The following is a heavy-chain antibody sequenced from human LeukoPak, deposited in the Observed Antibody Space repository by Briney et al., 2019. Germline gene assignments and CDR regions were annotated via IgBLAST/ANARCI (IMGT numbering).Heavy chain of an antibody. V-gene: IGHV3-30*18. D-gene: IGHD6-13*01. J-gene: IGHJ4*02. Sequence: GGSLRLSCAASGFTFSSYGMHWVRQAPGKGLEWVAVISYDGSTKYFGDSEKGRFTIARDNSKNTLYLQMNSLRTEDTAVYYCAKETYSTSWQLDSWSQGTLVTVSS. CDR1: GFTFSSYG. CDR2: ISYDGSTK. CDR3: AKETYSTSWQLDS.